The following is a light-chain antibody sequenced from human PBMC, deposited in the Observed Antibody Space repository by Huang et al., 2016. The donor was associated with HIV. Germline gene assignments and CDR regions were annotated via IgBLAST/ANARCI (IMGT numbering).Light chain of an antibody. CDR2: GAS. CDR3: QQSHSIPHT. CDR1: DNLANS. Sequence: DIQMTQSPSSLSASVGDRVTITCRTSDNLANSLNWYQQKSGAAPVLLIYGASNLQTGVSSRFSGGGSGKDFTLTITNLRPEDFATYYCQQSHSIPHTFGQGTRLE. V-gene: IGKV1-39*01. J-gene: IGKJ2*01.